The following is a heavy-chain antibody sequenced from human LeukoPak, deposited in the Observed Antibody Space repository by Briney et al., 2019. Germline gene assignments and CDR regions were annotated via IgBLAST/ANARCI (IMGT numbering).Heavy chain of an antibody. D-gene: IGHD5-18*01. CDR1: GGSISSYY. J-gene: IGHJ4*02. Sequence: SETLSLTCTVSGGSISSYYWSWIRQPPGKGLEWIGYIYYSGSTNYNPSLKSRVTISVDTSKNQFSLKLSSVTAAGTAVYYCARSDTAMVTLFDYWGQGTLVTVSS. CDR3: ARSDTAMVTLFDY. CDR2: IYYSGST. V-gene: IGHV4-59*01.